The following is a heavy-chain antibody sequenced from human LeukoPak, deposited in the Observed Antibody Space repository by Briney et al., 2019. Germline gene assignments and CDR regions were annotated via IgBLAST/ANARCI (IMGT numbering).Heavy chain of an antibody. J-gene: IGHJ4*02. CDR3: AGSSSGWLYFDY. V-gene: IGHV1-69*06. Sequence: ASVKVSCKASGGTFSSYAISWVRQAPGQGLEWMGRIIPIFGTANYAQEFQGRVTITADKSTSTVYMELSSLRSDDTAVYFCAGSSSGWLYFDYWGQGTLVIVSS. CDR1: GGTFSSYA. D-gene: IGHD6-19*01. CDR2: IIPIFGTA.